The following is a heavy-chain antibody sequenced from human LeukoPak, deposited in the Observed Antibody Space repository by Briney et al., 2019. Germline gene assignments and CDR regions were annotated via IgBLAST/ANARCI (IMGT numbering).Heavy chain of an antibody. J-gene: IGHJ4*02. Sequence: GGSLRLSCSASGFTFSSYAMHWVRQAPGKGLEYVSGIRSSGGTTYYADSVKGRFTISRDNSKNTLYLQMSSLRLEDTAVYYCVKDEHGDSPDWGQGTLVTVSS. V-gene: IGHV3-64D*09. D-gene: IGHD2-15*01. CDR1: GFTFSSYA. CDR3: VKDEHGDSPD. CDR2: IRSSGGTT.